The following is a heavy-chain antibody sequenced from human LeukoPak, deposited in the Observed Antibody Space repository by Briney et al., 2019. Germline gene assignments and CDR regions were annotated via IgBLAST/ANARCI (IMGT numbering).Heavy chain of an antibody. V-gene: IGHV4-39*01. Sequence: PSETLSLTCTVSGVSISTTSYYWGWIRQSPGRGLEWIGGINYSVNTYYNPSLKSRVTMSVDTSKNLFSLNLTSVTAADTAVYYCASVIQGGTILRGLINYWGRGSLVTASP. CDR2: INYSVNT. D-gene: IGHD3-10*01. J-gene: IGHJ4*02. CDR1: GVSISTTSYY. CDR3: ASVIQGGTILRGLINY.